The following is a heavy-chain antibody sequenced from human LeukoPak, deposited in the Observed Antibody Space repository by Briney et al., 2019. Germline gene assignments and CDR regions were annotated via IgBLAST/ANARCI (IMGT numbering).Heavy chain of an antibody. V-gene: IGHV3-30*18. CDR1: GFTFSSYG. Sequence: GGSLRLSCAASGFTFSSYGMHWVRQAPGKGLEWAAVISYDGSNKYYADSVKGRFTISRDNSKNTLYLQMNSLRAEDTAVYYCAKVRYDYVWGSYRYSWFDPWGQGTLVTVSS. D-gene: IGHD3-16*02. CDR3: AKVRYDYVWGSYRYSWFDP. CDR2: ISYDGSNK. J-gene: IGHJ5*02.